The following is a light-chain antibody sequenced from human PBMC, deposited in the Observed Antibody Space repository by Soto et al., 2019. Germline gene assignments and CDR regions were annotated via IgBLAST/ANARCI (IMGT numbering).Light chain of an antibody. CDR2: DVS. J-gene: IGLJ1*01. CDR3: NSYTTSSSLYV. Sequence: QSALTQPASVSGSPGQSITISCTGTSRPPGGYDYVSWYQQYPGKAPKLMIYDVSNRPSGVSDRFSGSKSANTASLTISGLQAEDEADYYCNSYTTSSSLYVFGTGTKVTVL. CDR1: SRPPGGYDY. V-gene: IGLV2-14*01.